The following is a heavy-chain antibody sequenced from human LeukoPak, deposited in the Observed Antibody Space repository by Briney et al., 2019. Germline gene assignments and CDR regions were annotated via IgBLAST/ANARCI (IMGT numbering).Heavy chain of an antibody. V-gene: IGHV3-53*01. D-gene: IGHD3-10*01. J-gene: IGHJ6*04. CDR1: GFTVSSNY. CDR3: ASQGSGPSGYYYGMDV. CDR2: IYSGGST. Sequence: GGSLRLSCAASGFTVSSNYMSWVRQAPGMGLEWVSVIYSGGSTYYADSVKGRFTISRDNSKNTLYLQMNSLRAEDTAVYYCASQGSGPSGYYYGMDVWGKGTTVTVSS.